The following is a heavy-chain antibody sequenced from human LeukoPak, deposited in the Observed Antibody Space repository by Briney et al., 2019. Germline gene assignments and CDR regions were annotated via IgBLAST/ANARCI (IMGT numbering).Heavy chain of an antibody. CDR1: GGSFSGYY. J-gene: IGHJ3*02. CDR2: ITHSGST. D-gene: IGHD4-17*01. Sequence: SETLSLTCAVYGGSFSGYYWNWIRQPPGKGLEWIGEITHSGSTNYNPSLKSRVTISVDTSKNQFSLKLSSVTAADTAVYYCAREGTVTLAHDAFDIWGQGTMVTVSS. CDR3: AREGTVTLAHDAFDI. V-gene: IGHV4-34*01.